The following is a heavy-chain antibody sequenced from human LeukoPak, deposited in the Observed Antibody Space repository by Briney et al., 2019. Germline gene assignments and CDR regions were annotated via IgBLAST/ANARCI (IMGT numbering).Heavy chain of an antibody. J-gene: IGHJ3*02. V-gene: IGHV4-59*01. CDR2: IYYSGST. D-gene: IGHD4-23*01. CDR3: ARGGAFGGNDAFDI. Sequence: SETLSLTCTVSGGSISSYYWSWIRKPPGKGLEWIGYIYYSGSTNYNPSLKSRVTISVDTSKNQFSLKLSSVTAADTALYYCARGGAFGGNDAFDIWGQGTMVTVSS. CDR1: GGSISSYY.